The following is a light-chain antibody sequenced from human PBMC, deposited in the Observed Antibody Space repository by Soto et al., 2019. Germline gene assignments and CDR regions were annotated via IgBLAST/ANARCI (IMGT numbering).Light chain of an antibody. Sequence: DMEWKQSPGNLSLSPGERATAPCRASQSVRSSYLAWYQQKPGQAPRLLIYGASSRATGIPDRFSGSGSGTDFTLTISRLEPEDFAVYYCQQYGSSPRTFGQGTKVDI. CDR2: GAS. CDR3: QQYGSSPRT. J-gene: IGKJ1*01. CDR1: QSVRSSY. V-gene: IGKV3-20*01.